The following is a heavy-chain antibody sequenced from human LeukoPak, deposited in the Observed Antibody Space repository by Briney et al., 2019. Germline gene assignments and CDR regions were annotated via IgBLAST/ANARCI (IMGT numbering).Heavy chain of an antibody. Sequence: SETLPLTCTVSGGSISSSSYYWGWIRQPPGKGLEWIGSIYYSGSTYYNPSLKSRVTMSVDTSKNQFSLKLNSVTAADTAMYYCARGGASSRYFDFWGQGTLVTVSS. CDR2: IYYSGST. J-gene: IGHJ4*02. CDR1: GGSISSSSYY. D-gene: IGHD6-13*01. V-gene: IGHV4-39*07. CDR3: ARGGASSRYFDF.